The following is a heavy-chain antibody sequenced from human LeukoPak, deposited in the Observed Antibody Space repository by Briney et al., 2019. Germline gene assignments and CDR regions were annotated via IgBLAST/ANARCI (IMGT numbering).Heavy chain of an antibody. J-gene: IGHJ4*02. CDR1: GFTFSSYW. V-gene: IGHV3-7*01. CDR3: ARGLLYYYGSGSYPFDY. D-gene: IGHD3-10*01. CDR2: IKRDGSEK. Sequence: GGSLRLSCAASGFTFSSYWMSWVRQAPGKGLEWVANIKRDGSEKYYVDSVKGRFTISRDNAKNSLYLQMNSLRAEDTAVYYCARGLLYYYGSGSYPFDYWGQGTLVTVAS.